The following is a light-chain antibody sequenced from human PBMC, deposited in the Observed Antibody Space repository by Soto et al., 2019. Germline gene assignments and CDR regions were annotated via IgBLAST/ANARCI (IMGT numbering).Light chain of an antibody. J-gene: IGKJ1*01. CDR2: DAF. CDR1: QNINNW. Sequence: DIQMTQSPNTLSASVGDRVTITCRASQNINNWLAWYQQKPGKAPNLLISDAFSLESGVPSRFSGSGSGTDFTLTISSLQPDDFSTYYCQQYHTYPWTFGQRTKLEFK. CDR3: QQYHTYPWT. V-gene: IGKV1-5*01.